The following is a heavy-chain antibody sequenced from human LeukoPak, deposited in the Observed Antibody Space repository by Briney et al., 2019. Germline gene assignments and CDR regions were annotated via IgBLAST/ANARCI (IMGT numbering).Heavy chain of an antibody. Sequence: ASVKVSCKVSGYTLTELSIYWVRQAPGKGLEWMGGFDPEDGETIYGQKFQGRVTMTEDTSTDTAYMELSSLRSEGTAVYYCATSSGGDWGQGTLVTVSS. CDR3: ATSSGGD. D-gene: IGHD2-21*01. V-gene: IGHV1-24*01. CDR1: GYTLTELS. CDR2: FDPEDGET. J-gene: IGHJ4*02.